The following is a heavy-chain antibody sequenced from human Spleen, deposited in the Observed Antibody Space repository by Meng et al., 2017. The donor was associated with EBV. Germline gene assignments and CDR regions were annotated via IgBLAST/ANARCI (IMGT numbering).Heavy chain of an antibody. V-gene: IGHV4-39*07. CDR3: ARAFSTSGWFDP. CDR2: IYYSGST. D-gene: IGHD3/OR15-3a*01. CDR1: GCSSRSSSYY. J-gene: IGHJ5*02. Sequence: HLPLEVARPGLGTSFEPPSLTCIVLGCSSRSSSYYWGWICQPPGKGLEWIGSIYYSGSTYYNPSLKSRVTISVDTSKNQFSLKLSSVTAADTAVYYCARAFSTSGWFDPWGQGTLVTVSS.